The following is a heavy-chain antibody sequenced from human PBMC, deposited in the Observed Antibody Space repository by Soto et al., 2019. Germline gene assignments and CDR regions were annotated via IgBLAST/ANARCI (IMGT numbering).Heavy chain of an antibody. CDR3: AIGDYYDSSGREAPPSFDY. J-gene: IGHJ4*02. V-gene: IGHV3-30-3*01. D-gene: IGHD3-22*01. CDR1: GFTFSSYA. Sequence: QVQLVESGGGVVQPGRSLRLSCAASGFTFSSYAMHWVRQAPGKGLEWVAVISYDGSNKYYADSVKGRFTISRDNSKNTLYLQMTSRSAEDTAGYYCAIGDYYDSSGREAPPSFDYWGQGTLVTVSS. CDR2: ISYDGSNK.